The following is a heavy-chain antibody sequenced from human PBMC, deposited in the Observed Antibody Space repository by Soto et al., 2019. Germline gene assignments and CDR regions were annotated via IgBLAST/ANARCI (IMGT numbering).Heavy chain of an antibody. CDR2: ISAYNGNT. Sequence: ASVKVSCKAFGYSFTSYGISWVRQAPGQGLEWMGWISAYNGNTNYAQKLQGRVTMTTDTSTNTAYMEVRSLRSDDTAVYYCARDRSAMILSYWGQGTLVTVSS. CDR3: ARDRSAMILSY. V-gene: IGHV1-18*04. CDR1: GYSFTSYG. J-gene: IGHJ4*02. D-gene: IGHD2-2*01.